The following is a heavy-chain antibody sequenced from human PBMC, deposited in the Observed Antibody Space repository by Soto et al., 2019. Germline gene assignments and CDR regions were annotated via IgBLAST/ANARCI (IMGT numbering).Heavy chain of an antibody. CDR1: GFTFSNYG. J-gene: IGHJ4*02. CDR2: ISYDGTDK. D-gene: IGHD1-1*01. V-gene: IGHV3-30*18. CDR3: AKGFGWNYLDY. Sequence: QVPLVESGGGVVQPGRSLRLSCAASGFTFSNYGLHWVRQAPGKGLEWVALISYDGTDKYYADSVKGRFTISRDNSKNTLYLQMNSLRTEDTAVYYCAKGFGWNYLDYWGQGTLVTVSS.